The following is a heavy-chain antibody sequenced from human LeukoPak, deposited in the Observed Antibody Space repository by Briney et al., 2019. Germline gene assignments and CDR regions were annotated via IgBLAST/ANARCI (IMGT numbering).Heavy chain of an antibody. V-gene: IGHV4-59*12. CDR2: IYYSGST. CDR1: GGSISSYY. Sequence: PSETLSLTCTVSGGSISSYYWSWIRQPPGKGLEWIGYIYYSGSTNYNPSLKSRVTISVDTSKNQFSLKLSSVTAADTAVYYCARDREYYDILIDYWGQGTLVTVSS. J-gene: IGHJ4*02. CDR3: ARDREYYDILIDY. D-gene: IGHD3-9*01.